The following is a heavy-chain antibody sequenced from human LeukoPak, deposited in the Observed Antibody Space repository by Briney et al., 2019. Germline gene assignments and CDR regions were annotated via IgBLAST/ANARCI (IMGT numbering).Heavy chain of an antibody. CDR1: GFIFSSYW. CDR2: IKSDGSST. CDR3: ARERAGAFES. Sequence: GGSLRLSCAASGFIFSSYWMQWVRQGPGKGLVWVSRIKSDGSSTNYADSVKGRFTISRDNAKNTLYLEMNSLRAEDTAVYYCARERAGAFESWGQGTMVTVSS. J-gene: IGHJ3*02. V-gene: IGHV3-74*01.